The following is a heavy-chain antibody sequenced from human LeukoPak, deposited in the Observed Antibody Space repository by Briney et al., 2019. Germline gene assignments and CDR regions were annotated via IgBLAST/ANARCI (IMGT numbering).Heavy chain of an antibody. CDR3: ARDETGNFDY. V-gene: IGHV3-74*01. CDR2: INKDGSST. J-gene: IGHJ4*02. Sequence: PGGSLRLSCAASGFTFSTYWLHWVRQAPGKGLVWVSRINKDGSSTNYADSVKGRFTISRDNAKNTLYLQMNSLRAEDTAVYYCARDETGNFDYWGQGTLATVSS. D-gene: IGHD7-27*01. CDR1: GFTFSTYW.